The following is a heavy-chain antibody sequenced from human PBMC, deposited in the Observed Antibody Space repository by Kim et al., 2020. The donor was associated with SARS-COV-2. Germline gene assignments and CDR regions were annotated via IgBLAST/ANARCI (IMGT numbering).Heavy chain of an antibody. CDR2: IWYDGSKK. Sequence: GGSLRLSCTASGFTFSSYGMHWVRQAPGNGLEWVALIWYDGSKKDYADSVKGRFTISRDNSKNTLYLQMNSLRAEDTAAYYCAKTGSTIFYFDYWGQGTLVTVSS. J-gene: IGHJ4*01. D-gene: IGHD3-9*01. CDR1: GFTFSSYG. CDR3: AKTGSTIFYFDY. V-gene: IGHV3-33*06.